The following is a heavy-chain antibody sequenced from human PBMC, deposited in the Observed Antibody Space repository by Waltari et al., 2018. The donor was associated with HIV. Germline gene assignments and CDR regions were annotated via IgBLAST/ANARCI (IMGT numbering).Heavy chain of an antibody. J-gene: IGHJ4*02. CDR3: AKAYWSSYYTGLYFDS. V-gene: IGHV3-23*01. Sequence: EVQLLESGGGLVQPGGSLRLSCAASGFTFNTYAMTWVRQSPETGLAWVSTVSAGGETTFYGDSVRGRFTISRDNSRNTLYLQMNSLRVEDTALYYCAKAYWSSYYTGLYFDSWGQGALVAVSS. CDR1: GFTFNTYA. D-gene: IGHD3-3*01. CDR2: VSAGGETT.